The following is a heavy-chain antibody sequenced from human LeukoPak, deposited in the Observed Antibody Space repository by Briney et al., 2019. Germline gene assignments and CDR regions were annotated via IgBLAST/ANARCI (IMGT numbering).Heavy chain of an antibody. Sequence: GGSLRLSCEDYEFTFSSYWMHWVRQAPGKGLVWVSRISTDGSSTSYADSVKGRFTISRDNAKKTLYLQMNSVRAEDTAVYYCARDFKEADPWGQGTLVTVSS. V-gene: IGHV3-74*01. CDR2: ISTDGSST. J-gene: IGHJ5*02. CDR1: EFTFSSYW. CDR3: ARDFKEADP.